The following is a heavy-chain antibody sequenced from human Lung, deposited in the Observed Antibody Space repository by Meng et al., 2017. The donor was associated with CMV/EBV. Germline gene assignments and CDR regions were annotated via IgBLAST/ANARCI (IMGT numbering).Heavy chain of an antibody. D-gene: IGHD6-6*01. J-gene: IGHJ4*02. CDR2: INWNGGST. V-gene: IGHV3-20*04. Sequence: ESXKISXAASGFTFDDYGMSWVRQAPGKGLEWVSGINWNGGSTGYADSVKGRFTISRDNAKNSLYLQMNSLRAEDTALYYCARGRGAARPGYFDYLGQGTLVTVSS. CDR1: GFTFDDYG. CDR3: ARGRGAARPGYFDY.